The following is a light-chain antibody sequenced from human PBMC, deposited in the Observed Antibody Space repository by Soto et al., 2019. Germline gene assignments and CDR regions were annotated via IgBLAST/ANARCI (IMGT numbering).Light chain of an antibody. CDR1: SSNIGSNY. CDR3: AAWDDSLSGVV. Sequence: QSVLTQPHSASGTPGQRVTISCSGSSSNIGSNYVYWYQQLPGTAPKLLIYRNNQRPSGVPDRFSGSKSGTSASLAISGLRSEDEADYYCAAWDDSLSGVVFGGGTKVTV. J-gene: IGLJ2*01. V-gene: IGLV1-47*01. CDR2: RNN.